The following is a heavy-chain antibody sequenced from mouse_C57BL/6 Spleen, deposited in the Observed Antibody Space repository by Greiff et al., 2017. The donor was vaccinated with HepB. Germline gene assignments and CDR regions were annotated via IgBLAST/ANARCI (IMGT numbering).Heavy chain of an antibody. J-gene: IGHJ1*03. V-gene: IGHV1-69*01. D-gene: IGHD1-1*01. Sequence: QVQLQQPGAELVMPGASVKLSCKASGYTFTSYWMHWVKQRPGQGLEWIGEIDPSDSYTNYNQKFKGKSTLTVDKSSSTAYMQLSSLTSEDSAVYYCARRGIDYYGSSLWYFDVWGTGTTVTVSS. CDR3: ARRGIDYYGSSLWYFDV. CDR1: GYTFTSYW. CDR2: IDPSDSYT.